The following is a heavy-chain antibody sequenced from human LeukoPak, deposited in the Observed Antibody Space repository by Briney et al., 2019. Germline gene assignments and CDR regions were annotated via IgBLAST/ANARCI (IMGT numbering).Heavy chain of an antibody. CDR3: ANHFYNLAA. V-gene: IGHV3-30*18. J-gene: IGHJ5*02. CDR1: GFTFSSYG. Sequence: PGRSLRLPCAASGFTFSSYGMHWVRQAPGKGLEWVAVISYDGSNKYYADSVKGRFTISRDNSKNTLYLQMNSLRAEDTAVYYCANHFYNLAAWGQGTLVTVSS. CDR2: ISYDGSNK. D-gene: IGHD1-14*01.